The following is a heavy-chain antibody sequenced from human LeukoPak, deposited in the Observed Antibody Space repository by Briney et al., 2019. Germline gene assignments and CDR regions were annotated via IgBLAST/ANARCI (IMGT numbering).Heavy chain of an antibody. V-gene: IGHV4-59*01. J-gene: IGHJ5*02. Sequence: SETLSLTCTVSGGSISSYYWSWIRQPPGKELEWIGYIYYSGSTNYNPSLKSRVTISVDTSKNQFSLKLSSVTAADTAVYYCARYTYYYYRSGFFGKYYFDAWGQGTLVTVSS. D-gene: IGHD3-22*01. CDR1: GGSISSYY. CDR3: ARYTYYYYRSGFFGKYYFDA. CDR2: IYYSGST.